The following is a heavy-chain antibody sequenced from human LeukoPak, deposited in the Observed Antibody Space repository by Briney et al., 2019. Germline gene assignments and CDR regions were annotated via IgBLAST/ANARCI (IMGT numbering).Heavy chain of an antibody. CDR2: IRHDGNNE. CDR1: GFTFSNYG. D-gene: IGHD6-6*01. Sequence: GGSLRLSCAPSGFTFSNYGIHWVRRAPGKGLEWVAFIRHDGNNEYYADSVKGRFTISRDNSKNTLYLQMDSLRPEDSALYSGGAMLVADSFDYWGQETLVTVSS. V-gene: IGHV3-30*02. CDR3: GAMLVADSFDY. J-gene: IGHJ4*02.